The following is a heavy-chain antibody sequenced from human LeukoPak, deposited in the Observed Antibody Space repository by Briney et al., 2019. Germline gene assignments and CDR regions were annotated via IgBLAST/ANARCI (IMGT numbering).Heavy chain of an antibody. CDR1: GFTFSSYA. D-gene: IGHD7-27*01. Sequence: GASLRLSCAASGFTFSSYAMSWVRQAPGKGLEWVSAISGSGGSTYYADSVKGRFTISRDNSKNTLYLQMNSLRAEDTAVYYCAKEASELGTFKDAFDIWGQGTMVNVSS. CDR3: AKEASELGTFKDAFDI. V-gene: IGHV3-23*01. CDR2: ISGSGGST. J-gene: IGHJ3*02.